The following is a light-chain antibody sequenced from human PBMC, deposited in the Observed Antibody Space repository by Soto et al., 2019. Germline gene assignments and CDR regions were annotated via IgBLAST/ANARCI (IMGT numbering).Light chain of an antibody. J-gene: IGKJ2*01. V-gene: IGKV1-5*03. CDR3: QQYNSYPHT. Sequence: DIQLTQSPSTLSASVGDRVTITCRASQSINSWLAWYQQRPGKAPKLLIYKASSLQSGVPSRFSGSGSGTEFNLTISRLQPDDFATYYCQQYNSYPHTFGQGTKLEIK. CDR1: QSINSW. CDR2: KAS.